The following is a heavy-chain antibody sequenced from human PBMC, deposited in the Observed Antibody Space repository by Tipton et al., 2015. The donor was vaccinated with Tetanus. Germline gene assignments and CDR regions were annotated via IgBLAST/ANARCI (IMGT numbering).Heavy chain of an antibody. CDR1: GDGVSSNSAA. CDR3: AGYSSSWSHGFDP. V-gene: IGHV6-1*01. Sequence: TLSLTCAISGDGVSSNSAAWNWIRQSPSRGLEWLGRTYYRSKWYNDYAVSVKSRIAINPDTSKNQFSLQLNSVTPEDTAVYYCAGYSSSWSHGFDPWGQGTLVTVSS. D-gene: IGHD6-13*01. J-gene: IGHJ5*02. CDR2: TYYRSKWYN.